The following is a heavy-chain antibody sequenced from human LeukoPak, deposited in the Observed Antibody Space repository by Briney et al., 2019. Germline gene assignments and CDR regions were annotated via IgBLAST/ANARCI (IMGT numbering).Heavy chain of an antibody. CDR3: ASSAGALIDC. D-gene: IGHD6-19*01. J-gene: IGHJ4*02. CDR2: IWSDGSNK. Sequence: GGSLRLSCAASGFTFSNYDMHWVRQAPGKGLEWVAVIWSDGSNKFYADSVKGRFTISRDTSKNTLYLQMNSLRAEDTAVYYCASSAGALIDCWGQGTLVIVSS. CDR1: GFTFSNYD. V-gene: IGHV3-33*01.